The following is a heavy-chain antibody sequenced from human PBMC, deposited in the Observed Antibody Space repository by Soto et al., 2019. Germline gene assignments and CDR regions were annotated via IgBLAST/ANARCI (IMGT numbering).Heavy chain of an antibody. D-gene: IGHD3-22*01. CDR3: AKLLGYYDSSGYPDY. V-gene: IGHV3-30*18. Sequence: GGSLRLSCAASGFTFSSYGMHWVRQAPGKGLEWVAVISYDGSNKYYADSVKGRFTISRDNSKNTLYLQMNSLRAEDTAVYYCAKLLGYYDSSGYPDYWGQGTLVTVSS. CDR2: ISYDGSNK. CDR1: GFTFSSYG. J-gene: IGHJ4*02.